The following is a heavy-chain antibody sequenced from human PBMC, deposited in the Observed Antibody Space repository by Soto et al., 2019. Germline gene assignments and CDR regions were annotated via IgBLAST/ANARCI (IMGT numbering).Heavy chain of an antibody. CDR3: ARADDYGDYQADY. Sequence: ASVKISCEASGGTFSSYTISWVRQAPGQGLEWMGRIIPILGIANYAQKFQGRVTITADKATSTAYMELSSLRSEDTAVYYCARADDYGDYQADYWGQGTLVTVS. CDR1: GGTFSSYT. D-gene: IGHD4-17*01. CDR2: IIPILGIA. V-gene: IGHV1-69*02. J-gene: IGHJ4*02.